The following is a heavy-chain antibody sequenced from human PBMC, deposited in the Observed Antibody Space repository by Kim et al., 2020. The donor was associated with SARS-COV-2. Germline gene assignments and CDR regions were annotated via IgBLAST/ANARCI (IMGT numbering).Heavy chain of an antibody. CDR3: ARGRWTATTAGYYFDS. D-gene: IGHD1-1*01. Sequence: ASVKVSCKASGYSFTNYAVNWVRQAPEQRLEWIGWINAGNGDRRYSQKFQGRVTITRDTSANTAYVELSSPTSEDTAVYYCARGRWTATTAGYYFDSWGQGTLVTVSS. CDR1: GYSFTNYA. CDR2: INAGNGDR. J-gene: IGHJ4*02. V-gene: IGHV1-3*01.